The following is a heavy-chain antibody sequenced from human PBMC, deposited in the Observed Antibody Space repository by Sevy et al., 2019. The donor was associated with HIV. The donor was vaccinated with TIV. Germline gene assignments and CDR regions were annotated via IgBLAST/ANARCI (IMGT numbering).Heavy chain of an antibody. V-gene: IGHV3-30*18. CDR3: AKDVSDGYNYFLDF. D-gene: IGHD5-12*01. CDR1: GFTFSHYA. Sequence: GGSLRLSCAASGFTFSHYAMHWIRQAPGKGLEWVAVISNDGGNQYYADSVKGRFTISRDNSKNTVYLQMNSLRAEDTAVYYCAKDVSDGYNYFLDFWGQGALVTVSS. CDR2: ISNDGGNQ. J-gene: IGHJ4*02.